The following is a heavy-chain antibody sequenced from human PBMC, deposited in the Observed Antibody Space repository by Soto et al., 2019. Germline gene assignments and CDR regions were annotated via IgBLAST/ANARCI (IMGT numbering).Heavy chain of an antibody. J-gene: IGHJ4*02. D-gene: IGHD3-22*01. CDR3: ARVGSRGAYYDSSGYLNY. CDR2: ISSSSSYT. Sequence: GGSLRLSCAASGFTFSDYYMSWIRQAPGKGLEWVSYISSSSSYTNYADSVKGRFTISRDNAKNSLYLQMNSLRAEDTAVYYCARVGSRGAYYDSSGYLNYWGQGTLVTVSS. CDR1: GFTFSDYY. V-gene: IGHV3-11*06.